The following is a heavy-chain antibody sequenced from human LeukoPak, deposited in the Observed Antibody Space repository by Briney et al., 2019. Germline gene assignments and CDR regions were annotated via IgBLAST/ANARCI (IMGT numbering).Heavy chain of an antibody. Sequence: SETLSLTCTVSGGSISSYYWSWIRQPAGKGLEWIGRIYTSGSTNYNPSLKSRVTMSVDTSKNQFSLKLGSVTAADTAVYYCASFGVTGTTEDYFDYWGQGTLVTVSS. CDR3: ASFGVTGTTEDYFDY. V-gene: IGHV4-4*07. D-gene: IGHD1-7*01. CDR2: IYTSGST. CDR1: GGSISSYY. J-gene: IGHJ4*02.